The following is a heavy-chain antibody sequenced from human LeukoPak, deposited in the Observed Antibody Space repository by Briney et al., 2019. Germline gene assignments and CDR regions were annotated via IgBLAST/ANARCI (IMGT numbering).Heavy chain of an antibody. CDR1: GYSISSGYY. CDR3: ARQSSLNWFDP. CDR2: IYHSGST. V-gene: IGHV4-38-2*02. Sequence: PSETLSLTCTVSGYSISSGYYWGWIRQPPGKGLEWIGSIYHSGSTYYNPSLRSRVTISLDTSKNQFSLKLSSVTAADAAVYYCARQSSLNWFDPWGQGTLVTVSS. J-gene: IGHJ5*02.